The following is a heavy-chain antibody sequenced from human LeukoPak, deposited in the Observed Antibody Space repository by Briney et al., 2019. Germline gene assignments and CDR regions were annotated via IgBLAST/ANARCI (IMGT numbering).Heavy chain of an antibody. D-gene: IGHD2-21*01. CDR2: INPNSGGT. CDR1: GYTFTSYY. J-gene: IGHJ4*02. Sequence: AAVKVSCKASGYTFTSYYMHWVRQAPGQGLEGMGWINPNSGGTNYAQKFQGRVTMTRDTSISTAYMELNRLRSDDTAVYYCARIFGDGYNLVDYWGQGTLVTVSS. V-gene: IGHV1-2*02. CDR3: ARIFGDGYNLVDY.